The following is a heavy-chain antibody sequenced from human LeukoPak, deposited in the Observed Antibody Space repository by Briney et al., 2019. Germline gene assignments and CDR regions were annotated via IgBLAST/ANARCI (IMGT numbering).Heavy chain of an antibody. J-gene: IGHJ4*02. CDR2: IYYSGST. CDR1: GGSISSSSYF. CDR3: ARRLVRGIIIIEFDC. Sequence: SETLSLTRTVSGGSISSSSYFWGWIRQPPGKGLDWIGSIYYSGSTYYNPSLKSRVTISVDTSKNQFSLKLSSVTAADTAVYYCARRLVRGIIIIEFDCWGQGTLVTVSS. V-gene: IGHV4-39*01. D-gene: IGHD3-10*01.